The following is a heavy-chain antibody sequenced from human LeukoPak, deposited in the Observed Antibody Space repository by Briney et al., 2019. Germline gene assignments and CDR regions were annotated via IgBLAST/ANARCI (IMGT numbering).Heavy chain of an antibody. V-gene: IGHV1-2*02. D-gene: IGHD2-15*01. CDR1: GYTFTVYY. Sequence: ASVTVSFKASGYTFTVYYMHWVRQAPGQGLEWMGWINPNSGGTNYAQKFQGRVTMTRDTSISTAYMELSRLRSDDTAVYYCADLDCSGGSCYFDYWGQGTLVTVSS. J-gene: IGHJ4*02. CDR3: ADLDCSGGSCYFDY. CDR2: INPNSGGT.